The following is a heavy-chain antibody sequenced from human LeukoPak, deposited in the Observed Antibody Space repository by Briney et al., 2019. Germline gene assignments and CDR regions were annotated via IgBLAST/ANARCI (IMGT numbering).Heavy chain of an antibody. CDR3: ARQITMVRGVIPELHWFDP. D-gene: IGHD3-10*01. CDR2: IYPGDSDT. CDR1: GYSFTSYW. J-gene: IGHJ5*02. V-gene: IGHV5-51*01. Sequence: GESLEISWKGSGYSFTSYWIGWGRQMPGKGLEWMGIIYPGDSDTRYSPSFQGQVTISADKSISTAYLQWSSLKASDAAMYYCARQITMVRGVIPELHWFDPWGQGTLVTVSS.